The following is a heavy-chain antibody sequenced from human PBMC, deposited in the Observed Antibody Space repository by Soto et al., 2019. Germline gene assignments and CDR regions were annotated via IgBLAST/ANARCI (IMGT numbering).Heavy chain of an antibody. J-gene: IGHJ4*02. CDR1: GFIFSEST. CDR2: VSTSGRST. Sequence: GGSLRLSCSASGFIFSESTIYWVRQVPGKGLEAISAVSTSGRSTYYADSVKDRFTISRDNSKNTLFLQMGSLRPEDTAIYYCVKQAHGLDGVAFDYWGQGTQVTVPS. V-gene: IGHV3-64D*06. CDR3: VKQAHGLDGVAFDY. D-gene: IGHD2-15*01.